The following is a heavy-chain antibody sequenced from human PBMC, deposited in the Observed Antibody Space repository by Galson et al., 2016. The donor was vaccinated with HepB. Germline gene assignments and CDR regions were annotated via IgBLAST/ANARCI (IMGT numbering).Heavy chain of an antibody. V-gene: IGHV2-5*02. D-gene: IGHD6-19*01. Sequence: PALVTPTQTLTLTCTFSGFSLTTTGVTVGWIRQPPGKALEWLAIIYWDDDKRYSPSQKGRVTITKNTSENQVVLTMTDMDLVDTGTYYCARKGYSRDWRQQLFDFWGQGTLVAVSS. CDR3: ARKGYSRDWRQQLFDF. CDR1: GFSLTTTGVT. J-gene: IGHJ4*02. CDR2: IYWDDDK.